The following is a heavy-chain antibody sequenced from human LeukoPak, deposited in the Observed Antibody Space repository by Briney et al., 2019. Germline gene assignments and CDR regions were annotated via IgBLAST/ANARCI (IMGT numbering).Heavy chain of an antibody. D-gene: IGHD2-2*01. CDR3: GLVPPRHEVEFDP. CDR1: GGSISSYYW. CDR2: IYWNDDK. J-gene: IGHJ5*02. V-gene: IGHV2-5*01. Sequence: TLSLTCTVSGGSISSYYWSWIRQPPGKALEWLALIYWNDDKRYSPSLKSRLTITKDTSKNQVVLTMTNMDPVDTATYYCGLVPPRHEVEFDPWGQGTLVTVSS.